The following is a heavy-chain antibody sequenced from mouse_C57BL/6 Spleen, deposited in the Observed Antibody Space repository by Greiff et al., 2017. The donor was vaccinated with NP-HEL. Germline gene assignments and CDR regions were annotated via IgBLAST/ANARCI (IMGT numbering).Heavy chain of an antibody. CDR2: IYPGDGDT. CDR3: ARRGDYDEYFDV. J-gene: IGHJ1*03. Sequence: VQLQQSGAELVKPGASVKISCKASGYAFSSYWMNWVKQRPGKGLEWIGQIYPGDGDTNYNGKFKGKATLTADKSSSTAYMQLSSLTSEDSAVYFCARRGDYDEYFDVWGTGTTVTVSS. CDR1: GYAFSSYW. V-gene: IGHV1-80*01. D-gene: IGHD2-4*01.